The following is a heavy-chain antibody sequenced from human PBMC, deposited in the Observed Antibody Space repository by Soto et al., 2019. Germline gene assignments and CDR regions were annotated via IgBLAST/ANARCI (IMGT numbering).Heavy chain of an antibody. D-gene: IGHD1-26*01. V-gene: IGHV4-4*02. CDR1: GGSISSSNW. J-gene: IGHJ6*02. CDR2: IYHSGST. Sequence: SETLSLTCAVSGGSISSSNWWSWVRQPPGKGLEWIGEIYHSGSTNYNPSLKSRVTISVDKSKNQFSLKLSSVTAADTAVYYCARVRRSVGARSFDYGMDVWGQGTTVTVSS. CDR3: ARVRRSVGARSFDYGMDV.